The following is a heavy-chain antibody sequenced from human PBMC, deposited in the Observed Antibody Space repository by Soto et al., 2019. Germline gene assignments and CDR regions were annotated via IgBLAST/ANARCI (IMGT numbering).Heavy chain of an antibody. Sequence: ASVKVSCKASGYTFTGYYMHWVRQAPGQGLEWMGWINPNSGGTNYAQKFQGWVTMTRDTSISTAYMELSRLRSDDTAVYYCARDRPAVAVALFGPHYYYGMDVPGQATTVTVSS. J-gene: IGHJ6*01. D-gene: IGHD6-19*01. CDR2: INPNSGGT. CDR1: GYTFTGYY. V-gene: IGHV1-2*04. CDR3: ARDRPAVAVALFGPHYYYGMDV.